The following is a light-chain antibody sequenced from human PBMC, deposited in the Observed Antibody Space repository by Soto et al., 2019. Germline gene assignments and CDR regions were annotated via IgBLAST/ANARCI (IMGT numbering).Light chain of an antibody. Sequence: QSALTQPRSVSGSPGQSVTISCIGTSSDVGGYNYVSWYQQHPGKAPKLMIYDVSKRPSGVPDRFFGSKSGNTASLTISGLQAEDEADYYCCSYAGSYTYVFGTGTKLTVL. CDR1: SSDVGGYNY. CDR2: DVS. CDR3: CSYAGSYTYV. J-gene: IGLJ1*01. V-gene: IGLV2-11*01.